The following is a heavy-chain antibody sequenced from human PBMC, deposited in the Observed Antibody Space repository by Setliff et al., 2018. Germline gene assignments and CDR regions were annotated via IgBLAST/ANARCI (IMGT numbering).Heavy chain of an antibody. J-gene: IGHJ6*02. CDR2: INHSGST. Sequence: SETLSLTCAVYGGSFSGYYWSWIRQPPGKGLEWIGEINHSGSTNYNPSLKSRVTISVDTSKNQFSLNLISVTAADTAVYYCARKIGYYYYYGMDVWGQGTAVTVSS. CDR1: GGSFSGYY. V-gene: IGHV4-34*01. D-gene: IGHD3-16*01. CDR3: ARKIGYYYYYGMDV.